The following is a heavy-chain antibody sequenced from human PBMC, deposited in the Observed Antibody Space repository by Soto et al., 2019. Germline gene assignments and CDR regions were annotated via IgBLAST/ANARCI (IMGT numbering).Heavy chain of an antibody. Sequence: SVKVSCKASGGTFSSYAISWVRQAPGQGLEWMGGIIPIFGTANYAQKFQGRVTITADESTSTAYMELRSLRSEDTAVYYCARDLMAYCTNGVCYLGGLFDYWG. D-gene: IGHD2-8*01. CDR3: ARDLMAYCTNGVCYLGGLFDY. V-gene: IGHV1-69*13. J-gene: IGHJ4*01. CDR2: IIPIFGTA. CDR1: GGTFSSYA.